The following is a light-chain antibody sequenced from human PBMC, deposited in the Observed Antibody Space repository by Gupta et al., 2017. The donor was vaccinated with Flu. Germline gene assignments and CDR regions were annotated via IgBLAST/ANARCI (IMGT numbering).Light chain of an antibody. CDR2: SAS. J-gene: IGKJ4*01. Sequence: GKAPKLLVFSASSLQSGVPSRFTASGSGTEFTLTSSSLQPEDFATYYCQQGYTTPLTFGGGTKMEI. CDR3: QQGYTTPLT. V-gene: IGKV1-39*01.